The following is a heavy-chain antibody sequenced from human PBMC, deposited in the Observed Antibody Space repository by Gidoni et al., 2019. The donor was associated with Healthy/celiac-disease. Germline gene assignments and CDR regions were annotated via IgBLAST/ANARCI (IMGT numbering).Heavy chain of an antibody. Sequence: VQPGGSLRLSCAASGFTFDDYTMHWVRQAPGKGLEWVSLISWDGGSTYYADSVKGRFTISRDNSKNSLYLQMNSLRTEDTALYYCAKDGLWFGDQGYYYMDVWGKGTTVTVSS. CDR1: GFTFDDYT. CDR3: AKDGLWFGDQGYYYMDV. D-gene: IGHD3-10*01. V-gene: IGHV3-43*01. J-gene: IGHJ6*03. CDR2: ISWDGGST.